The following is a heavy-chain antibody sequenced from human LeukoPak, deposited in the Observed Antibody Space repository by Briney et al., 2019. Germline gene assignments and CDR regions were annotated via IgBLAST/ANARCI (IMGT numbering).Heavy chain of an antibody. J-gene: IGHJ6*03. Sequence: ASVKVSCKASGYTFTGYYMHWVRQVPGQGLEWMGWINPNSGGTNYAQKFQGRVTMTRDTSISTAYMELSRLRSDDTAVYYCARAHGRIVGATGYYYYYMDVWGKGTTVTVSS. D-gene: IGHD1-26*01. CDR3: ARAHGRIVGATGYYYYYMDV. V-gene: IGHV1-2*02. CDR2: INPNSGGT. CDR1: GYTFTGYY.